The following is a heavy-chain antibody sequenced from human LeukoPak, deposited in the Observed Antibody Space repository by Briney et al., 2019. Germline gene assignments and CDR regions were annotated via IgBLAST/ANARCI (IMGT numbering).Heavy chain of an antibody. CDR2: VSGNGGST. CDR3: ARSLFVSGRSYYFDY. CDR1: GFTVSSNY. D-gene: IGHD3-10*01. Sequence: GGSLRLSCAASGFTVSSNYMTWVRQAPGKGLEWVSAVSGNGGSTYYADSVKGHFTISRDNSKNTLYLQMNSLRAEDTAVYYCARSLFVSGRSYYFDYWGQGTLVTVSS. V-gene: IGHV3-23*01. J-gene: IGHJ4*02.